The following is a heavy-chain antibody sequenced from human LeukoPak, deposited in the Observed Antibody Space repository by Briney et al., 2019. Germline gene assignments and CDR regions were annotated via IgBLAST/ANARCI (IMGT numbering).Heavy chain of an antibody. J-gene: IGHJ5*02. D-gene: IGHD3-3*01. Sequence: SETLSLTCAVSGGSISSNNWWSWVRQPPGKGLEWIGEIFHSGSTNYNPSLKSRVTISVDKSKNQLSLKLSSVTAADTAVYYCAKDWSIFGARDWFDPWGQGTLVTVSS. CDR1: GGSISSNNW. CDR3: AKDWSIFGARDWFDP. CDR2: IFHSGST. V-gene: IGHV4-4*02.